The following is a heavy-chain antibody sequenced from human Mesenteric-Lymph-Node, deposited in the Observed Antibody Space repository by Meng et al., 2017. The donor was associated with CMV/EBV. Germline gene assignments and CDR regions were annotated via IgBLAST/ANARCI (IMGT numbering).Heavy chain of an antibody. V-gene: IGHV4-39*01. CDR1: ITNANYY. Sequence: ITNANYYWGGIRQPPGKGLEWIGSIYYSGRTFHNPSLKSRVTISVDTSKNQFSLKLSSVTAADTSVFYCARLADYDFWTGYHKWFDPWGQGTLVTVSS. CDR2: IYYSGRT. D-gene: IGHD3-3*01. J-gene: IGHJ5*02. CDR3: ARLADYDFWTGYHKWFDP.